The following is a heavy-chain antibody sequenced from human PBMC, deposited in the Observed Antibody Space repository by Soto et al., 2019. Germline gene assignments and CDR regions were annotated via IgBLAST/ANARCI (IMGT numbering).Heavy chain of an antibody. CDR3: ARFDSSGYSPPP. D-gene: IGHD3-22*01. Sequence: SETLSLTCTVSGGSISSGDYYWSWIRQPPGKGLEWIGYIYYSGSTYYNPSLKSRVTISVDTSKNQFSLKLSSVTAADTAVYYCARFDSSGYSPPPWGQGTLVTVSS. V-gene: IGHV4-30-4*01. CDR1: GGSISSGDYY. CDR2: IYYSGST. J-gene: IGHJ5*02.